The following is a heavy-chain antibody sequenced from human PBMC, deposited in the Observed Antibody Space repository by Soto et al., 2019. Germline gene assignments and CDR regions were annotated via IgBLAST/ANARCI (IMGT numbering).Heavy chain of an antibody. CDR1: GFTFSSYG. CDR2: IWYDGSNK. Sequence: QVQLVESGGGVVQPGRSLRLSCAASGFTFSSYGMHWVRQAPGKGLEWVAVIWYDGSNKYYADSVKGRFTISRDNSKNTLYLQMNSLRAEDTAVYYCAREKMFGVVRYYYYGMDVWGQGTTVTVSS. V-gene: IGHV3-33*01. J-gene: IGHJ6*02. CDR3: AREKMFGVVRYYYYGMDV. D-gene: IGHD3-3*01.